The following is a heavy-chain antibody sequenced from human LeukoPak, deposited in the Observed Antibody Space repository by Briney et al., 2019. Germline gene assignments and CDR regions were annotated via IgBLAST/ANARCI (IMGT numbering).Heavy chain of an antibody. D-gene: IGHD2-21*01. Sequence: GGSLRLSCAASGFTFSSYVMHWVRQAPGKGLEWVALISYDGCNKYYVESVKGRFTISRDNSKNMLYLEMNSLRAEDTAVYFCARAPRERFPPFDWGQGTLVTVSS. V-gene: IGHV3-30*04. CDR1: GFTFSSYV. CDR3: ARAPRERFPPFD. J-gene: IGHJ4*02. CDR2: ISYDGCNK.